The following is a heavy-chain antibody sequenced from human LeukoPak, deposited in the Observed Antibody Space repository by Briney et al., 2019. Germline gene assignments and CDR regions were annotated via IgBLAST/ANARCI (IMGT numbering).Heavy chain of an antibody. D-gene: IGHD4-11*01. CDR2: IRFDGSNK. CDR3: AKTVLGYSNYDYFDY. J-gene: IGHJ4*02. Sequence: GGSLRLSCAASGFTFSSYGMHWVGQAPGKGLDWVAFIRFDGSNKYYADSVKGRFTISRDNSKNTLYLQMNTLRAEDTAVYYCAKTVLGYSNYDYFDYWGQGTLVTVSS. V-gene: IGHV3-30*02. CDR1: GFTFSSYG.